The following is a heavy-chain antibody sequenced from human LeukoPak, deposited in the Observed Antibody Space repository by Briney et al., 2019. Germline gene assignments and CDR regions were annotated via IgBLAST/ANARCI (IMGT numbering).Heavy chain of an antibody. Sequence: GGSLRLSCAASGFTFDDYGMNWVRQVPGKGLEWVSGINWNGVSATYADSVRGRFTISRDNAKNSPFLQMHSLRVEDTALYYCARDFRYYMDVWGKGATVTVSS. CDR2: INWNGVSA. J-gene: IGHJ6*03. V-gene: IGHV3-20*04. CDR3: ARDFRYYMDV. CDR1: GFTFDDYG.